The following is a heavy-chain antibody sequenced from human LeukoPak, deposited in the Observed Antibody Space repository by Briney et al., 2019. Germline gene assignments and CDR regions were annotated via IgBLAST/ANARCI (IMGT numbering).Heavy chain of an antibody. CDR2: IIPIFGTA. CDR3: ARGPVLRGGSYLAGARY. V-gene: IGHV1-69*01. J-gene: IGHJ4*02. Sequence: GSSVKVSCKASGGTFSSYAISWVRQAPGQGLEWMGGIIPIFGTANYAQKFQGRVTITADESTSTAYMELSSLRSEDTAVYYCARGPVLRGGSYLAGARYWGQGTLVTVSS. CDR1: GGTFSSYA. D-gene: IGHD1-26*01.